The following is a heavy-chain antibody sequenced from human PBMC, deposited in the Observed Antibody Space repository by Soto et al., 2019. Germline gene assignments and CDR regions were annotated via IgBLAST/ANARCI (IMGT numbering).Heavy chain of an antibody. V-gene: IGHV1-2*02. CDR3: ARAPLLGPTGDFDY. CDR1: GYTFTDYH. J-gene: IGHJ4*02. Sequence: QVHLVQSGAEVKRPGDSVKVYCKASGYTFTDYHIHWVRQAPGQGLEWMGRITPKSGEIYYSPKFQGRVTLTRDKSISTAYMDLPTLRFEDTAVYYCARAPLLGPTGDFDYWGQGTLATVSS. D-gene: IGHD1-26*01. CDR2: ITPKSGEI.